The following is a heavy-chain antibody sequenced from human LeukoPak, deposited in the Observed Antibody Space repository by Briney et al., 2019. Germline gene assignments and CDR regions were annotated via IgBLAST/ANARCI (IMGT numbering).Heavy chain of an antibody. V-gene: IGHV4-59*06. CDR1: GGSISSYY. Sequence: SETPSLTCTVSGGSISSYYWSWIRQHPGKGLEWIGYIYYSGSTYYNPSLKSRVTISVDTSKNQFSLKLSSVTAADTAVYYCARGNWGSYFDYWGQGTLVTVSS. D-gene: IGHD7-27*01. J-gene: IGHJ4*02. CDR3: ARGNWGSYFDY. CDR2: IYYSGST.